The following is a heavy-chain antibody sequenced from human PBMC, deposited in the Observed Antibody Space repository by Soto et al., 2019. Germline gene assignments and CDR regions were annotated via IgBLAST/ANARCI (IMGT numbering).Heavy chain of an antibody. D-gene: IGHD2-15*01. CDR3: ARDYTVVMAAGPVHYGMDV. CDR2: ISAYNGNT. V-gene: IGHV1-18*01. CDR1: GYTFTSYG. J-gene: IGHJ6*02. Sequence: QVQLVQSGAEVKKPGASVKVSCKASGYTFTSYGISWVRQAPGQGLEWMGWISAYNGNTNYAQKLQGRVTMTTDTXXSXAXKELRSLRADDTAVYYCARDYTVVMAAGPVHYGMDVWGQGTTVTVSS.